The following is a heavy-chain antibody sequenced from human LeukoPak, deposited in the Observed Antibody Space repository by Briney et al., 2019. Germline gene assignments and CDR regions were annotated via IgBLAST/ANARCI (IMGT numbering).Heavy chain of an antibody. CDR2: INHSGNT. J-gene: IGHJ4*02. D-gene: IGHD5-12*01. V-gene: IGHV4-38-2*01. CDR1: ISSITSGHY. Sequence: PSETLSLTCAVSISSITSGHYWGWIRQPPGKGLEWIGTINHSGNTYYNSSLKSRISMSVDTSNKQFSLKLNPVTAADTAVYYCARGYGAYGYFDYWGQGTLVTVSS. CDR3: ARGYGAYGYFDY.